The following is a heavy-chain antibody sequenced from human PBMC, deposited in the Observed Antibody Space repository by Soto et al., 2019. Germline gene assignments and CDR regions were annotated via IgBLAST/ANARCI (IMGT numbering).Heavy chain of an antibody. J-gene: IGHJ5*02. Sequence: ASVKVSCKASGYTFTSYYMHWVRQAPGQGLEWMGIINPSGGSTSYAQKFQGRVTITRDTSASTAYMELSSLRSEDTAVYYCARDRGWVYSSSWYPNWFDPWGQGTLVTVSS. CDR3: ARDRGWVYSSSWYPNWFDP. CDR2: INPSGGST. D-gene: IGHD6-13*01. CDR1: GYTFTSYY. V-gene: IGHV1-46*01.